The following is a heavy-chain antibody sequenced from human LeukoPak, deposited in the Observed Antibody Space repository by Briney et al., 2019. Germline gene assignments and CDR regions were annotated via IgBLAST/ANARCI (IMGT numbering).Heavy chain of an antibody. CDR1: GYSFTSYW. CDR2: IYPGDSDT. D-gene: IGHD3-22*01. Sequence: GESLKISCKGSGYSFTSYWIDCVRQMPGKGLEWMGIIYPGDSDTRYGPSFQGQITISADKSISTAYLQWSSLKASDTAMYYYASGEYYYDSSDYPDYWGQGTLVTVSS. CDR3: ASGEYYYDSSDYPDY. J-gene: IGHJ4*02. V-gene: IGHV5-51*01.